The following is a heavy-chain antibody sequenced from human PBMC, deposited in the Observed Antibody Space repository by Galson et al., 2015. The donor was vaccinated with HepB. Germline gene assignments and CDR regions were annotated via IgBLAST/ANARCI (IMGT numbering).Heavy chain of an antibody. CDR1: GGSISSYY. Sequence: ETLSLTCTVSGGSISSYYWSWIRQPPGKGLEWIGYIYYSGSTNYNPSLKSRVTISVDTSKNQSSLKLSSVTAADTAVYYCARDRGPTWNYWGQGTLVTVSS. J-gene: IGHJ4*02. CDR3: ARDRGPTWNY. CDR2: IYYSGST. V-gene: IGHV4-59*01. D-gene: IGHD3-10*01.